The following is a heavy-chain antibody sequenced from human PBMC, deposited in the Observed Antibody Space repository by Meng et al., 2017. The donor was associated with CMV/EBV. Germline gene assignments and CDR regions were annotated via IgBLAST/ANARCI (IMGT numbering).Heavy chain of an antibody. D-gene: IGHD5-24*01. CDR3: ARGLRGDEHGYNLGY. CDR1: GFTFSSYA. V-gene: IGHV3-30-3*01. CDR2: ISYDGSNK. J-gene: IGHJ4*02. Sequence: GESLKISCAASGFTFSSYAMHWVRQAPGKGLEWVAVISYDGSNKYYADSVKGRFTISRDNSKNTLYLQMNSLRAEDTAVYYCARGLRGDEHGYNLGYWGQGKLVTVSS.